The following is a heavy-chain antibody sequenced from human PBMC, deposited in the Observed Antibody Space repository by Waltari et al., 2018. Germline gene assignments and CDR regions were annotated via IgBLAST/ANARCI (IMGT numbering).Heavy chain of an antibody. V-gene: IGHV3-43*01. J-gene: IGHJ4*02. D-gene: IGHD6-6*01. Sequence: EVQLVESGGVVVQPGGSLRLSGAASGFTFDDYTMHWVRPAPGKGLEWVSLISWDGGSTYYADSVKGRFTISRDNSKNSLYLQMNSLRTEDTALYYCAKDSHSSSSFDYWGQGTLVTVSS. CDR2: ISWDGGST. CDR3: AKDSHSSSSFDY. CDR1: GFTFDDYT.